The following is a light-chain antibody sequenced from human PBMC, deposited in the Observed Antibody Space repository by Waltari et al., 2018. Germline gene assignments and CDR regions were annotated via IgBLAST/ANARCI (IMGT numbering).Light chain of an antibody. CDR1: QSISSY. J-gene: IGKJ3*01. V-gene: IGKV3-11*01. Sequence: EIVLTQSPATLSLSPGERATLSCRAIQSISSYLAWYQQKPGQAPRLLIYDASTRAAGIPARFSGSGSVTDFTLTISSLEPEDFALYYCQQRSTSFTFGPGTRVDVK. CDR3: QQRSTSFT. CDR2: DAS.